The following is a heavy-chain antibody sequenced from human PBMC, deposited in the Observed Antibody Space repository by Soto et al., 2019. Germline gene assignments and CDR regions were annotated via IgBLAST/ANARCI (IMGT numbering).Heavy chain of an antibody. CDR1: GDSISSGGYY. D-gene: IGHD3-10*01. CDR3: ARGFFRQPFDN. J-gene: IGHJ4*02. CDR2: IYYSGST. Sequence: SETLSLTCTLSGDSISSGGYYWSWIRQHPGKGPEWIGYIYYSGSTHYNPSLTSRFAISVDTSKNQFSLKVNSVTPADTAVYYCARGFFRQPFDNWGQGVLVTVSS. V-gene: IGHV4-31*03.